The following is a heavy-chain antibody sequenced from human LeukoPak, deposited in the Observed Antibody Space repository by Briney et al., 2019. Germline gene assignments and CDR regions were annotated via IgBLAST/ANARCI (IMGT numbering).Heavy chain of an antibody. CDR3: AKDGLLWFGELLQVYFDY. V-gene: IGHV3-23*01. Sequence: GGSLRLSCSASGFTFSSYAMGWVRQAPGKGLEWVSAISGSGGSTCYADSVKGRFTISRDNSKNTLYLQMNSLRAEDTAVYYCAKDGLLWFGELLQVYFDYWGQGTLVTVSS. D-gene: IGHD3-10*01. J-gene: IGHJ4*02. CDR2: ISGSGGST. CDR1: GFTFSSYA.